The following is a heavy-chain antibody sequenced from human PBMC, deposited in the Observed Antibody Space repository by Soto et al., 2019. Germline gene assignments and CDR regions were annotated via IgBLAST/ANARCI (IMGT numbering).Heavy chain of an antibody. CDR1: GYTFTSYY. Sequence: GASVKVSCKASGYTFTSYYMHWVRQAPGQGLEWMEIINPSGGSTSYAQKFQGRVTMTRDTSTSTVYMELSSLRSEDTAVYYCAREPLLLWFGESLDYWGQGTLVTVSS. CDR3: AREPLLLWFGESLDY. CDR2: INPSGGST. V-gene: IGHV1-46*01. D-gene: IGHD3-10*01. J-gene: IGHJ4*02.